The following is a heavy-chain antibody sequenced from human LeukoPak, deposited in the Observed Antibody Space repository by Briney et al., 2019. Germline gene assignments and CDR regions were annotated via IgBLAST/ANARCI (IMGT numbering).Heavy chain of an antibody. CDR2: INPNSGDT. D-gene: IGHD6-19*01. J-gene: IGHJ6*03. Sequence: ASVKVSCKASGYTFTGYYMHWVRQAPGQGLEWMGWINPNSGDTNYAQKFQGRVTMTRDTSISTAYMELSRLRSDDTAVYYCARAFPAGRRYYYYYMDVWGKGTTVTISS. CDR1: GYTFTGYY. CDR3: ARAFPAGRRYYYYYMDV. V-gene: IGHV1-2*02.